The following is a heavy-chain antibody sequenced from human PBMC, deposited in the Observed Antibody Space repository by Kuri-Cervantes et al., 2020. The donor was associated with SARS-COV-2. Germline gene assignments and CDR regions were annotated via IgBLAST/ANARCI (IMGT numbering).Heavy chain of an antibody. V-gene: IGHV4-39*01. CDR2: IYYSGAT. J-gene: IGHJ3*02. D-gene: IGHD2-8*01. CDR1: GDSISRSTYY. CDR3: ARGNGGRDAFDI. Sequence: GSLRLSCTFSGDSISRSTYYWGWIRQPPGKGLEWIGAIYYSGATYYNPSLKSRVIISVDTSKNQFSLKLSSVTAADTAVYYCARGNGGRDAFDIWGQGTMVTVSS.